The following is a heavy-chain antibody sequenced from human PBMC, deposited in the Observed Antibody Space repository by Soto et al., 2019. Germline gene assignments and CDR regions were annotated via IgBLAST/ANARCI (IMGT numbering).Heavy chain of an antibody. CDR1: GFTFSSYA. Sequence: EVQLLESGGGLEQPGGSLRLSCAASGFTFSSYAMSWVRQAPGKGLEWVSIISVSGDITYYADSVKGRFTISRDNSKNTLYLQMNSLRAEDTALYYCAKGVVAAATNRPRDYWGRGTLVTVSS. D-gene: IGHD2-15*01. CDR2: ISVSGDIT. CDR3: AKGVVAAATNRPRDY. V-gene: IGHV3-23*01. J-gene: IGHJ4*02.